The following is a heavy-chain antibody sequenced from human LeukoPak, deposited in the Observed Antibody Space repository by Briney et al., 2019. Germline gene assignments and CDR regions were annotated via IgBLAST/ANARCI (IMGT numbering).Heavy chain of an antibody. CDR3: ARNPVVAATFGIGSWFDP. CDR2: IYHSGST. J-gene: IGHJ5*02. V-gene: IGHV4-38-2*02. Sequence: PSETLSLTCTVSGYSISSGYYWGWIRQPPGKGLEWIGSIYHSGSTYYNPSLKSRVTISVDTSKNQFSLKLSSVTAADTAVYYCARNPVVAATFGIGSWFDPWGQGTLVTVSS. D-gene: IGHD2-15*01. CDR1: GYSISSGYY.